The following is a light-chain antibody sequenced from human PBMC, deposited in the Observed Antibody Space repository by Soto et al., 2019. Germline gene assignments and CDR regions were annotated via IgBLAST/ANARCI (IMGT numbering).Light chain of an antibody. CDR3: LLSYSGARV. Sequence: QAVVTQEPSLTVSPGGTLTLTCGSSTGAVTSGHYPYWFQQKPAQAPRTLIYDTTNKHSWTPARFSGSLLGGKAALTLSGAQPEDEADYYCLLSYSGARVFGGGTKLTVL. J-gene: IGLJ2*01. CDR1: TGAVTSGHY. V-gene: IGLV7-46*01. CDR2: DTT.